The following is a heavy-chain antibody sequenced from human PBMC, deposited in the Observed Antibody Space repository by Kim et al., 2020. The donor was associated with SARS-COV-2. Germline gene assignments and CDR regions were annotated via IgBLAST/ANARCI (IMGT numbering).Heavy chain of an antibody. J-gene: IGHJ4*02. Sequence: NTKYSQKCQGRVTITRDTSAGTAYMELSSLSSEDTAVYYCATIERGAFDYWGQGTLVTVSS. CDR2: NT. CDR3: ATIERGAFDY. D-gene: IGHD3-10*01. V-gene: IGHV1-3*01.